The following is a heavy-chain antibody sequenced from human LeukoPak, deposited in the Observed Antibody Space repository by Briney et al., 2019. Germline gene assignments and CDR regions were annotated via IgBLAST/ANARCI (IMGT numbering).Heavy chain of an antibody. Sequence: SETLSLTCTVSGGSISTYYWSWIRQPPGKGLEWIGYIYYTGSTSYNPSLKSRVTMSLDASKNQFSLELNSVTPADTAVYYCARENDYGSYFDYWGQGTLVTVSS. CDR2: IYYTGST. J-gene: IGHJ4*02. V-gene: IGHV4-59*01. CDR1: GGSISTYY. CDR3: ARENDYGSYFDY. D-gene: IGHD4-17*01.